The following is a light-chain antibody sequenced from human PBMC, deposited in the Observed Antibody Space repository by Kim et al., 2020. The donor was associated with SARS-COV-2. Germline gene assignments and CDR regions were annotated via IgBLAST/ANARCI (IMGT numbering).Light chain of an antibody. J-gene: IGLJ3*02. CDR1: SSDVGGYDY. V-gene: IGLV2-14*03. Sequence: GQSITSYCSGTSSDVGGYDYVSWYQQHPGKAPKLIIFDVSRRPSGVSTRFSGSKSGNTASLTISGLQAEDEADYYCKSYTSLNTGVFGGGTQLTVL. CDR2: DVS. CDR3: KSYTSLNTGV.